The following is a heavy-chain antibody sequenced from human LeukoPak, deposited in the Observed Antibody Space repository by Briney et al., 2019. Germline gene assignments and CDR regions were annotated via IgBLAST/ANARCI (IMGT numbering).Heavy chain of an antibody. Sequence: PGGSLRLSCAASGFSFSSSWMLWVRQTPGKGLVWLSRISPDGSSTSYADSVKGRFTVSRDIARNTLSLQMNSLRAEDPAVYYCARLQGITPQPMTEGFDIWGQGTMVTVSS. CDR1: GFSFSSSW. CDR3: ARLQGITPQPMTEGFDI. J-gene: IGHJ3*02. V-gene: IGHV3-74*01. D-gene: IGHD3-16*01. CDR2: ISPDGSST.